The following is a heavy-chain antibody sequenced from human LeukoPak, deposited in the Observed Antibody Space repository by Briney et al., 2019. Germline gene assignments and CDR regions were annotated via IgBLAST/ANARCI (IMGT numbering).Heavy chain of an antibody. Sequence: GGSLRLSCAASGFTFSSYGMNWVRQAPGKGLEWVSYISSSDTIYYADSVKGRFTISRNNAKNSLYLQMNSLRDEDTAVYYCARESRYYYDSSGYTDVWGQGTTVTVSS. CDR3: ARESRYYYDSSGYTDV. CDR2: ISSSDTI. J-gene: IGHJ6*02. D-gene: IGHD3-22*01. CDR1: GFTFSSYG. V-gene: IGHV3-48*02.